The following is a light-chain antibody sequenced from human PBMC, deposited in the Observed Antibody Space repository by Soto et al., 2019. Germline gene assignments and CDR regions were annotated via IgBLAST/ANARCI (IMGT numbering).Light chain of an antibody. CDR1: QSVSSNH. CDR2: GAS. Sequence: EIVLTQSPGSLSLSPRERATLSCRASQSVSSNHLAWYQQKPGHAPRLLIYGASRRATGIPDRFSGSGSGTQFTLTIRRLEPEDFAVYYCQQYGSSTYTFGQGTKVEIK. J-gene: IGKJ2*01. CDR3: QQYGSSTYT. V-gene: IGKV3-20*01.